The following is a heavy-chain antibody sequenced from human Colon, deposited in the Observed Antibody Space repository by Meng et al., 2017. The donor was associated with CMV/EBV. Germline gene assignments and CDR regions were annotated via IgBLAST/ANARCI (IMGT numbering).Heavy chain of an antibody. CDR2: LSYSGST. V-gene: IGHV4-39*07. D-gene: IGHD2-2*01. CDR1: GGSITRNNSY. J-gene: IGHJ4*02. Sequence: TCIVSGGSITRNNSYWGWIRQPPGKGLEWLGSLSYSGSTDYNPSLESRVTILRDTSNNHFSLRLRSVTAADTAVYYCARADLAMPPDSWGQGTMVTVSS. CDR3: ARADLAMPPDS.